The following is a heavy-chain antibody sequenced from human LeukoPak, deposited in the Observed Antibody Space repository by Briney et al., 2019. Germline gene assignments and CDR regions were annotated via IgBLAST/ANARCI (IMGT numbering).Heavy chain of an antibody. CDR1: GGSISSGGYY. D-gene: IGHD6-13*01. Sequence: SETLSLTCTVSGGSISSGGYYWSWIRQHPGKGLEWIAYMYSSGSTYYNPSLRSRITISLDTSKTQFPLKLTSLTAADTAVYYCARTKPLAAAGGAFDIWGQGTTVSVSS. CDR3: ARTKPLAAAGGAFDI. V-gene: IGHV4-31*03. CDR2: MYSSGST. J-gene: IGHJ3*02.